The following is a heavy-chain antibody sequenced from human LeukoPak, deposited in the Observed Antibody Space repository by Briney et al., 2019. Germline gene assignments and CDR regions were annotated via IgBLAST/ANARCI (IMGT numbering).Heavy chain of an antibody. J-gene: IGHJ1*01. Sequence: GGSLRLSCAASGFTFSSYWMSWVRQAPGKGLEWVANIKQDGSEKYYVDSVKGRFTISRDNAKNSLYLQMNSLRAEDTAVYYCARVYYDSSGYYGYFQHWGQGTLVTVSS. D-gene: IGHD3-22*01. CDR3: ARVYYDSSGYYGYFQH. CDR1: GFTFSSYW. CDR2: IKQDGSEK. V-gene: IGHV3-7*01.